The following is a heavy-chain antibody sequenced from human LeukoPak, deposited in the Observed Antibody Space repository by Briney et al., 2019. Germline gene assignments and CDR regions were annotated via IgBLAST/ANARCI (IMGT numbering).Heavy chain of an antibody. CDR2: IYYSGST. V-gene: IGHV4-59*12. CDR3: AREGTVVDAFDI. J-gene: IGHJ3*02. D-gene: IGHD4-23*01. Sequence: SETLSLTCTVSGGSISSYYWSWIRQPPGKGLEWIGYIYYSGSTNYNPSLKSRVTISVDTSKNQFSLKLSSVTAADTAVYYCAREGTVVDAFDIWGQGTMVTVSS. CDR1: GGSISSYY.